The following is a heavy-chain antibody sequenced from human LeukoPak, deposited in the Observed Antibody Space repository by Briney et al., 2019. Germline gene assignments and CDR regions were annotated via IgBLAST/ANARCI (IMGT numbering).Heavy chain of an antibody. D-gene: IGHD2-8*01. Sequence: SETLSLTCTVSGASVSSGSYYWSWIRQPPGKGLEWIGYLYYSGNTNYDPSLKNRVTISLDASKNQFSLRLTSVTAADTAVYYCARVLYDSFDPWGQGTLVTVSS. CDR3: ARVLYDSFDP. CDR2: LYYSGNT. CDR1: GASVSSGSYY. V-gene: IGHV4-61*01. J-gene: IGHJ5*02.